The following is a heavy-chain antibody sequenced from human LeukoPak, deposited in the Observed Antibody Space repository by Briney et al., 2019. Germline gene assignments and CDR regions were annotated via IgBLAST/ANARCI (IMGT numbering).Heavy chain of an antibody. Sequence: SETLSLTCTVSGGSISSYYWSWIRQPPGKGLEWIGYIYYSGSTSYNPSLKSRVTISVDTSKNQFSLKLSSVTAADTAVYYCARLTGSPWYWGQGTLVTVSS. CDR2: IYYSGST. CDR1: GGSISSYY. D-gene: IGHD7-27*01. CDR3: ARLTGSPWY. J-gene: IGHJ4*02. V-gene: IGHV4-59*01.